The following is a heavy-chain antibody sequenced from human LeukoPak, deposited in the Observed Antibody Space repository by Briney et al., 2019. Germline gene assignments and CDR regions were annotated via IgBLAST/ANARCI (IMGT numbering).Heavy chain of an antibody. J-gene: IGHJ6*02. CDR1: GLTFSNYA. CDR3: ASTTISPVGGMDV. D-gene: IGHD2/OR15-2a*01. V-gene: IGHV3-23*01. CDR2: ISGGGSTT. Sequence: GRSLRLSCAASGLTFSNYAMSWVRQAPGKGLEWVSAISGGGSTTYYAESVKGRFTISRDNSKNTLYLQMNSLRAEDTAVYYCASTTISPVGGMDVWGQGTTVTVSS.